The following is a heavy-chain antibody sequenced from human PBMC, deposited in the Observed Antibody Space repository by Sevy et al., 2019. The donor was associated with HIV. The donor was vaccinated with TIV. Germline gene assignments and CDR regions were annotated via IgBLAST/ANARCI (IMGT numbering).Heavy chain of an antibody. J-gene: IGHJ4*02. D-gene: IGHD6-13*01. CDR2: VSYIGST. CDR3: ARDRIAAAGGHFDY. V-gene: IGHV4-61*08. CDR1: GGSVSSGDYY. Sequence: SETLSLTCAVSGGSVSSGDYYWSWIRQPPGKGLEWIGYVSYIGSTNYSPSLKCRLTISVDTSRNQFSLKLNSVTAADTAVYYCARDRIAAAGGHFDYWGQGILVTVSS.